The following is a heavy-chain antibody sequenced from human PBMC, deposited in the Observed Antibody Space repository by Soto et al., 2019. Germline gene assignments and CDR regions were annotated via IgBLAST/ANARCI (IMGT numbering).Heavy chain of an antibody. J-gene: IGHJ5*01. D-gene: IGHD1-26*01. Sequence: EVQVVESGGGLVQPGKSLRLSCAASGFLFINAWMNWVRQAPGKGLEWVGRIKSETGGGTTDYAAHVKGRFTIARDDSKNMVYLQMNSLKTEDTAVYYCTTTYTGGSFYSWGQGTLVTVSS. CDR1: GFLFINAW. CDR3: TTTYTGGSFYS. V-gene: IGHV3-15*07. CDR2: IKSETGGGTT.